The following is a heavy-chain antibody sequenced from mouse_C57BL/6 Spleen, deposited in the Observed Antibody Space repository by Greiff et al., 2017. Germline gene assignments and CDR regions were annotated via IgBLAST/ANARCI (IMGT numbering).Heavy chain of an antibody. CDR3: ARAGAAQAYAMDY. D-gene: IGHD3-2*02. J-gene: IGHJ4*01. Sequence: QVQLQQPGAELVKPGASVKMSCKASGYTFTSYWITWVKQRPGQGLEWIGDIYPGSGSTNYNEKFKRKATLTVDTSSSTAYMQRSSLTSEDSAVYYCARAGAAQAYAMDYWGQGTSVTVSS. CDR2: IYPGSGST. CDR1: GYTFTSYW. V-gene: IGHV1-55*01.